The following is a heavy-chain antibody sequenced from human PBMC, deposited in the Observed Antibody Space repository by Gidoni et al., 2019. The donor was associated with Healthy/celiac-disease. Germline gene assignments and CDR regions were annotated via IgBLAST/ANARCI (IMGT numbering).Heavy chain of an antibody. CDR3: AKAPGIAVAGNFDY. V-gene: IGHV3-9*01. J-gene: IGHJ4*02. Sequence: EVQLVESGGGLVQPGRPLRLSCAAHGFTFDDYAMHWVRQAPGKGLEWVSGISWNSGSIGYADSVKGRFTISRDNAKNSLYLQMNSLRAEDTALYYCAKAPGIAVAGNFDYWGQGTLVTVSS. CDR1: GFTFDDYA. D-gene: IGHD6-19*01. CDR2: ISWNSGSI.